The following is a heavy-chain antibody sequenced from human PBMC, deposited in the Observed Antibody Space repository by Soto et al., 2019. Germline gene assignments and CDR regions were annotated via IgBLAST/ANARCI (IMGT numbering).Heavy chain of an antibody. V-gene: IGHV1-69*04. Sequence: SVKVSCKASGGTFSSYTISWVRQAPGQGLEWMGRIIPILGIANYAQKFQGRVTITADKSTSTAYMELSSLRSEDTAVYYCARDRGDYYDSSGPLPGYWGQGTLVTVSS. D-gene: IGHD3-22*01. CDR1: GGTFSSYT. J-gene: IGHJ4*02. CDR2: IIPILGIA. CDR3: ARDRGDYYDSSGPLPGY.